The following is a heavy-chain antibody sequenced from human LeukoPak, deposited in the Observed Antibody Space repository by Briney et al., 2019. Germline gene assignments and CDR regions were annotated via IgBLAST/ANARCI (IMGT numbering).Heavy chain of an antibody. D-gene: IGHD4-23*01. V-gene: IGHV3-21*01. CDR1: GFTFSSYA. CDR2: ISGSGDNT. J-gene: IGHJ3*02. CDR3: ARVVLELETTVVLGAFDI. Sequence: GGSLRLSCAASGFTFSSYAMNWVRQAPGKGLEWLSSISGSGDNTYYADSVKGRFTISRDNAKNSLYLQMNSLRAEDTAVYYCARVVLELETTVVLGAFDIWGQGTMVTVSS.